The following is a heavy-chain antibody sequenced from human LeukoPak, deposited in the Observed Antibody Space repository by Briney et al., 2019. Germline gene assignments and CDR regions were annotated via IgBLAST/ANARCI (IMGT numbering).Heavy chain of an antibody. J-gene: IGHJ4*02. D-gene: IGHD5-24*01. CDR3: ARVDRERWLQLGFDY. Sequence: GGSLRLSCAASGFTFSSYWISWVRQAPGKGLEWVANIKQDGSEKYYVDSVKGRFTISRDNAKNSLYLQMNSLRAEDTAVYYCARVDRERWLQLGFDYWGQGTLVTVSS. CDR1: GFTFSSYW. CDR2: IKQDGSEK. V-gene: IGHV3-7*01.